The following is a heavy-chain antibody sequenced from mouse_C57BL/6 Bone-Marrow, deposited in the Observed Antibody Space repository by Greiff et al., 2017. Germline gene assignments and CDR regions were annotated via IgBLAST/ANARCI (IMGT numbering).Heavy chain of an antibody. D-gene: IGHD1-1*01. V-gene: IGHV1-55*01. CDR2: IYPGSGST. J-gene: IGHJ2*01. Sequence: VQLQQPGAELVKPGASVKMSCKASGYTFTSYWITWVKQRPGQGLEWIGDIYPGSGSTNYNEKFKSKATLTVDTSSSTAYMQLSSLTSEDSAVYYWARWGYYGSSYSLFDYWGQGTTLTVSS. CDR3: ARWGYYGSSYSLFDY. CDR1: GYTFTSYW.